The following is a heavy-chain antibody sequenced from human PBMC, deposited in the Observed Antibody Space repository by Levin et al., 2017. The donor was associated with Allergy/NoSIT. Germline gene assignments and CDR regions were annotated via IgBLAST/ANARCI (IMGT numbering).Heavy chain of an antibody. J-gene: IGHJ4*02. CDR3: ASFGFAYGYTY. CDR1: GISISTYY. Sequence: SSETLSLTCTISGISISTYYWSWIRQPPGKGLESIGYIYYSGSTDYNPSLKSRVTISVDTSKNQFSLKLTSVTAADTAVYYCASFGFAYGYTYWGQGTLVTVSS. V-gene: IGHV4-59*01. D-gene: IGHD5-12*01. CDR2: IYYSGST.